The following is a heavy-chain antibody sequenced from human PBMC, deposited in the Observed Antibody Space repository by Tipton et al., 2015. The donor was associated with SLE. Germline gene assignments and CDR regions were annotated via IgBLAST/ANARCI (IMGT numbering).Heavy chain of an antibody. Sequence: LRLSCTVSGGSISSGDYYWSWIRQPPGKGLEWIGYIYYSGSTYYNPSLKTRVTISVDTSKSQFSLKLSSVTAADTAVYYCARLGGIAAAGEVYFDYWGQGTLVTVSA. D-gene: IGHD6-13*01. CDR3: ARLGGIAAAGEVYFDY. V-gene: IGHV4-30-4*01. J-gene: IGHJ4*02. CDR1: GGSISSGDYY. CDR2: IYYSGST.